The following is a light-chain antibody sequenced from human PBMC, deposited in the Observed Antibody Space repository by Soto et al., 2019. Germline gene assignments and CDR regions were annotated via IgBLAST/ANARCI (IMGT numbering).Light chain of an antibody. CDR2: EGS. CDR1: SSDVGSYDL. Sequence: QSVLTQPASVSGSPGQSITISCTGTSSDVGSYDLVSWYQQHPGKAPKLMIYEGSKRPSGVSNRFSASKSGDTASLTISGLQAEDEADYYCCSYAGSITWVFGGGTKLTVL. CDR3: CSYAGSITWV. J-gene: IGLJ3*02. V-gene: IGLV2-23*01.